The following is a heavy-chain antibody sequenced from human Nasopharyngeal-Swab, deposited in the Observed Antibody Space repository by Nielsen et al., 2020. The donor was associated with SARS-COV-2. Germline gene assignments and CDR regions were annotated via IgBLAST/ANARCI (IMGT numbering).Heavy chain of an antibody. J-gene: IGHJ3*02. CDR2: IIPIFGTA. CDR1: GGTFRTYA. V-gene: IGHV1-69*06. D-gene: IGHD1-26*01. Sequence: SVKVSCKASGGTFRTYAISWVRQAPGQGLEWMGGIIPIFGTANYAQKFQGRVTITADSSPSTAYMELSSLRSEDTAVYYCARGVVNGSYGSLTDAFEIWGQGTMVTVSS. CDR3: ARGVVNGSYGSLTDAFEI.